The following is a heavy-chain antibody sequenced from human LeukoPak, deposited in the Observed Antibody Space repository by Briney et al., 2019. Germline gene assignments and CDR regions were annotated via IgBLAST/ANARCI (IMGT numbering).Heavy chain of an antibody. J-gene: IGHJ5*02. CDR2: MSGGGVTT. V-gene: IGHV3-23*01. CDR1: GFTFSSYA. Sequence: GGSLRLSCAASGFTFSSYAMSWVGQAPGKGLEWVSTMSGGGVTTYYADSVKGRLTIFRDNSKNTVSLQMNSLRDDDTAVYFCARESPVAAVGRSWSAPWGEGTLVTVSS. D-gene: IGHD6-13*01. CDR3: ARESPVAAVGRSWSAP.